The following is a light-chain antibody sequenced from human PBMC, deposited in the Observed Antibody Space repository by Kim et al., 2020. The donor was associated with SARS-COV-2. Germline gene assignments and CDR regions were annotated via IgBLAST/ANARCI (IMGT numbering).Light chain of an antibody. V-gene: IGLV3-19*01. CDR1: SLRSYY. J-gene: IGLJ2*01. CDR2: GKN. Sequence: SSELTQDPAVSVALGQTVRITCQGDSLRSYYASWYQQKPGQAPIVVISGKNNRPSGIPDRFSGSSSGNTASLTSTGAQAEDEADYCCSSRDSNGYVLFGGGTQLTVL. CDR3: SSRDSNGYVL.